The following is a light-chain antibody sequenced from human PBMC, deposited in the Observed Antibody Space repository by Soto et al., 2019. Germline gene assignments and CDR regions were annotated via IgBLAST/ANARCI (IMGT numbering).Light chain of an antibody. CDR3: QHYSSSAYT. CDR1: QSVRSNY. V-gene: IGKV3-20*01. CDR2: GAS. Sequence: IVLTQSPGTLSLSPGERANLSCRASQSVRSNYLAWYQQKPGQAPRLLIYGASSSATGIPDRFSGSGSGTDVTLTISRLEPEDFAVYYCQHYSSSAYTFGEGTTLEIK. J-gene: IGKJ2*01.